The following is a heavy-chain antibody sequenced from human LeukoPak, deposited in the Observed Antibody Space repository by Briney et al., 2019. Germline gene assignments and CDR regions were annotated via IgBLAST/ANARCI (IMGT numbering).Heavy chain of an antibody. CDR2: SSSSGSII. CDR3: ARRRDFIDY. V-gene: IGHV3-11*01. CDR1: GFTLSDYY. Sequence: GSLRLSCAASGFTLSDYYMSWIRQAPGKGLEWVSYSSSSGSIIYYADSVKGRFAISRDNAKNSLYLQMNSLRAEDTAVYYCARRRDFIDYWGQGTLVTVSS. D-gene: IGHD3/OR15-3a*01. J-gene: IGHJ4*02.